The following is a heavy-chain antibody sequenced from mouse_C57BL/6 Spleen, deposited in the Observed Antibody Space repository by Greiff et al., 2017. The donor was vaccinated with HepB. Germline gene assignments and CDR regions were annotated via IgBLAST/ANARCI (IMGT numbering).Heavy chain of an antibody. J-gene: IGHJ2*01. V-gene: IGHV1-26*01. Sequence: EVQLQQSGPELVKPGASVKISCKASGYTFTDYYMNWVKQSHGKSLEWIGDINPNNGGTSYNQKFKGKATLTVDKSSSTAYMELRSLTSEDSAVYYCARLNPYDYDVDYWGQGTTLTVSS. D-gene: IGHD2-4*01. CDR2: INPNNGGT. CDR3: ARLNPYDYDVDY. CDR1: GYTFTDYY.